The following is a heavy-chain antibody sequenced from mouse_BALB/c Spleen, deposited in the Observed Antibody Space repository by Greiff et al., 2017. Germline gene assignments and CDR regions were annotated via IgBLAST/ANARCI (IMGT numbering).Heavy chain of an antibody. CDR3: ARRGYDEGGAMDY. D-gene: IGHD2-14*01. J-gene: IGHJ4*01. Sequence: EVKLQESGAELVKPGASVKLSCTASGFNIKDTYMHWVKQRPEQGLEWIGRIDPANGNTKYDPKFQGKATITADTSSNTAYLQLSSLTSEDTAVYYCARRGYDEGGAMDYWGQGTSVTVSS. CDR1: GFNIKDTY. V-gene: IGHV14-3*02. CDR2: IDPANGNT.